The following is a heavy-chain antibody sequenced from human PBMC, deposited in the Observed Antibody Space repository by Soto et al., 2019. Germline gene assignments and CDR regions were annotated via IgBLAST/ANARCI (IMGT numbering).Heavy chain of an antibody. V-gene: IGHV1-69*06. J-gene: IGHJ6*02. CDR2: IIPLLTAP. CDR3: ARDLFGDFSGEDCYEAAFNYYGMDV. Sequence: QLVQSGAEVKKPGSSVTVSCKASGGTFGHYAISWVRQAPGQGLEWMGGIIPLLTAPHYAQRFQGRLTITADRSTNTAYMELSSLRSDDTAVYFCARDLFGDFSGEDCYEAAFNYYGMDVWGQGTTVTVSS. CDR1: GGTFGHYA. D-gene: IGHD2-21*02.